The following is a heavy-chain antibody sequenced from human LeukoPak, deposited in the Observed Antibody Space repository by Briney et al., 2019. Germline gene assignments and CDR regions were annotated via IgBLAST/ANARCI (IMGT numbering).Heavy chain of an antibody. J-gene: IGHJ6*02. D-gene: IGHD2-2*01. CDR2: INHSGST. V-gene: IGHV4-34*01. CDR3: ARGPTVVPAARYGMDG. CDR1: GGSFSGYY. Sequence: SETLSLTCAVYGGSFSGYYWSWIRQPPGKGLEWIGEINHSGSTNYNPSLKSRVTISVDTSKNQFSLKLSSVTAADTAVYYCARGPTVVPAARYGMDGWGQGTTVTVSS.